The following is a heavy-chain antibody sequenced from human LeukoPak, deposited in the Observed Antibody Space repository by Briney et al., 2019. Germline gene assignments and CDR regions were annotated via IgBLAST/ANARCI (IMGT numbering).Heavy chain of an antibody. CDR3: AKDWGYSSSWPDY. CDR1: GFTFSSYA. CDR2: ISGSGGST. D-gene: IGHD6-13*01. Sequence: GGSLRLSCAASGFTFSSYAMSWVRQAPGKGLEWVSAISGSGGSTYYADSVKGRFTISRDNSKNTLYLQMNSLRAEGTAIYFCAKDWGYSSSWPDYWGQGTLVTVSS. V-gene: IGHV3-23*01. J-gene: IGHJ4*02.